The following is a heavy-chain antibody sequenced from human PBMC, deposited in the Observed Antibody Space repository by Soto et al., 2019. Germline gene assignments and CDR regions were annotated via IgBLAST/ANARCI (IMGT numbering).Heavy chain of an antibody. D-gene: IGHD3-3*01. CDR2: ISYDGSNK. Sequence: PGGSLRLSCAASGFTFSSYAMHWVRQAPGKGLEWVAVISYDGSNKYYADSVKGRFTISRDNSKNTLYLQMNSLRAEDTAVYYCARDLVPPVEKYYDFWSGPGGYYYYGMDVWGQGTTVTVSS. V-gene: IGHV3-30-3*01. CDR1: GFTFSSYA. J-gene: IGHJ6*02. CDR3: ARDLVPPVEKYYDFWSGPGGYYYYGMDV.